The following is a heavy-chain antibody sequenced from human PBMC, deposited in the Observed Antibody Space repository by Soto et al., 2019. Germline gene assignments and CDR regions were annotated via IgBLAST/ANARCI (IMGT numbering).Heavy chain of an antibody. V-gene: IGHV1-69*13. CDR3: AGGSSGSYRHYYYYGMDV. Sequence: SVKVSCKASGGTFSSYAISCVRQAPGQGLEWMGGIIPIFGTANYAQKFQGRVTITADESTSTAYMELSSLRSEDTAVYYCAGGSSGSYRHYYYYGMDVWGQGTTVTVSS. J-gene: IGHJ6*02. CDR2: IIPIFGTA. D-gene: IGHD1-26*01. CDR1: GGTFSSYA.